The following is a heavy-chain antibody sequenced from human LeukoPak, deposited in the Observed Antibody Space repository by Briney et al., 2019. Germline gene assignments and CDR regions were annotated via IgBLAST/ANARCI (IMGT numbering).Heavy chain of an antibody. CDR1: GFTFSSYW. J-gene: IGHJ4*02. CDR2: IKQDGSEK. V-gene: IGHV3-7*01. CDR3: ARVGPHYYDSSGYHYFDY. Sequence: GGSLRLSCAASGFTFSSYWMSWVRQAPGKGLEWVANIKQDGSEKYYVDSVKGRFTISRDNAKNSLYLQMNSLRAEDTAVYYCARVGPHYYDSSGYHYFDYWGQGTLVTVSS. D-gene: IGHD3-22*01.